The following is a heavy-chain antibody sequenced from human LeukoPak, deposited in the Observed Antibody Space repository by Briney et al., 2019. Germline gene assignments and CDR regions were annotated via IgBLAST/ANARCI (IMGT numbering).Heavy chain of an antibody. J-gene: IGHJ4*02. CDR2: ISASGGIT. Sequence: GGSLRLSCAASGFTFSDYYMSWVRQAPGKGLEWVSSISASGGITYHADSVKGRFTISRDNSKNTLHLQMNSLRADDTALYYCAKGALAAAGSGFDYWGQGTLVTVSS. CDR3: AKGALAAAGSGFDY. CDR1: GFTFSDYY. D-gene: IGHD6-13*01. V-gene: IGHV3-23*01.